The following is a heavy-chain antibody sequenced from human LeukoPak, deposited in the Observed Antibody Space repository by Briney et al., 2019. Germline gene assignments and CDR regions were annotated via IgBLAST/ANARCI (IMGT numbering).Heavy chain of an antibody. CDR2: IHNSGTT. Sequence: SETLSLTCAVSGGPFSGYFWSWIRQSSGKGLEWIGEIHNSGTTNYNPSLNSRVTISEDTSKNQSYLNLSSVTAADTAVYYCARRYYYNLGSFPFDFWGQGTLVTVSS. CDR3: ARRYYYNLGSFPFDF. V-gene: IGHV4-34*01. J-gene: IGHJ4*02. D-gene: IGHD3-10*01. CDR1: GGPFSGYF.